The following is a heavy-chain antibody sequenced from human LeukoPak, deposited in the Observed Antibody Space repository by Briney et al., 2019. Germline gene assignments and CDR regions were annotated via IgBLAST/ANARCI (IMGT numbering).Heavy chain of an antibody. CDR1: GLSFSDFY. CDR2: ISSSGSTI. D-gene: IGHD6-13*01. CDR3: ARDRGSSSWHLGFDP. Sequence: TGGSLRLSCAASGLSFSDFYMSWIRQAPGKGLEWVSYISSSGSTIDYADSVKGRFTISRDNAKNSLYLQMNSLRAEDTAVYYCARDRGSSSWHLGFDPWGQGTLVTVSS. J-gene: IGHJ5*02. V-gene: IGHV3-11*04.